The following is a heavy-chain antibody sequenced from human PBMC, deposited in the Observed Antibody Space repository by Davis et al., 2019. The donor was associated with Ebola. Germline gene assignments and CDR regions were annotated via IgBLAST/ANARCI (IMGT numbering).Heavy chain of an antibody. CDR3: ARGNPTYYYDSSGYY. CDR1: GFTFSSYA. CDR2: ISGSGGST. Sequence: GESLKISCAASGFTFSSYAMSWVRQAPGKGLEWVSAISGSGGSTYYADSVKGRFTITRDNSKNTLYLQMNSLRAEDTAVYYCARGNPTYYYDSSGYYWGQGTLVTVSS. V-gene: IGHV3-23*01. J-gene: IGHJ4*02. D-gene: IGHD3-22*01.